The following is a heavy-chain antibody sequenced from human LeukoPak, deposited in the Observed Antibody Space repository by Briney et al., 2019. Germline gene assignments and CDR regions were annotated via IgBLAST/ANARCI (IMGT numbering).Heavy chain of an antibody. CDR2: INSDGINT. D-gene: IGHD3-22*01. J-gene: IGHJ5*02. Sequence: PGGSLRLSCAASGFTFSSYNMNWVRQAPGKGLVWVSRINSDGINTSYADSVKGRFTISRDNAKNTLNLQMNSLRAEDTAVYYCARDLGQYYDTSDNWSDPWGQGTLVTVSS. CDR1: GFTFSSYN. CDR3: ARDLGQYYDTSDNWSDP. V-gene: IGHV3-74*01.